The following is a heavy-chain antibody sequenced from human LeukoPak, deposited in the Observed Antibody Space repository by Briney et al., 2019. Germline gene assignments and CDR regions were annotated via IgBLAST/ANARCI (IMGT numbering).Heavy chain of an antibody. V-gene: IGHV4-61*08. CDR1: GGSISSGGYY. D-gene: IGHD4-17*01. CDR3: ARVYGDYVEY. CDR2: IYYSGST. Sequence: SETLSLTCTVSGGSISSGGYYWSWIRQPPGKGLEWIGYIYYSGSTNYNPSLKSRVTILVDTSKNQFSLKLSSVTAADTAVYYCARVYGDYVEYWGQGTLATVSS. J-gene: IGHJ4*02.